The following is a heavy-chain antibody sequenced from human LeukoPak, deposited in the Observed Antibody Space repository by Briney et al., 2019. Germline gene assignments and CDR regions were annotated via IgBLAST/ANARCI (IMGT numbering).Heavy chain of an antibody. V-gene: IGHV3-30*04. D-gene: IGHD1-26*01. CDR2: ISYDGSNK. J-gene: IGHJ1*01. Sequence: PGRSLRLSCAASGFTFSSYAMHWVRQAPGKGLEWVAVISYDGSNKYYADSVKGRFTISRDNSKNTLYLQMNSLRAEDTAVYYCARDWRSGSSEYFQHWGQGTLVTVSS. CDR3: ARDWRSGSSEYFQH. CDR1: GFTFSSYA.